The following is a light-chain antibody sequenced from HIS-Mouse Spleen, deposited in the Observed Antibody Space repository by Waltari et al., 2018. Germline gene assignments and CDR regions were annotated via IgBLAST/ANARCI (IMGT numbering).Light chain of an antibody. CDR3: SSYTSSSTPVV. J-gene: IGLJ2*01. V-gene: IGLV2-14*01. CDR2: EVS. Sequence: QSALTQPASVSGSPGQSITIPCTGTSSHVGGYNYVPWYQQHPGKAPKLMIYEVSNRPSGVSNRFSGSKSGNTASLTISGLQAEDEADYYCSSYTSSSTPVVFGGGTKLTVL. CDR1: SSHVGGYNY.